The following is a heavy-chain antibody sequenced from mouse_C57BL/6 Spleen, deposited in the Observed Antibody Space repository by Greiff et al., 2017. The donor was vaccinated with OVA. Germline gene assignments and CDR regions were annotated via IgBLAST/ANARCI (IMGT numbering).Heavy chain of an antibody. D-gene: IGHD1-1*01. V-gene: IGHV1-69*01. Sequence: VQLQQPGAELVMPGASVKLSCKASGYTFTSYWMHWVKQRPGQGLEWIGEIDPYDSYTNYNQKFKGKSTLPVYKSSSTAYMQLSSLTSEDSAVYYVARSPSYGSSLWFAYWGQGTLVTVSA. CDR3: ARSPSYGSSLWFAY. CDR2: IDPYDSYT. J-gene: IGHJ3*01. CDR1: GYTFTSYW.